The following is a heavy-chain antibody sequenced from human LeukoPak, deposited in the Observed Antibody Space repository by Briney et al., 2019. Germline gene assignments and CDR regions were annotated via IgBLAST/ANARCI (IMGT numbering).Heavy chain of an antibody. CDR1: GFTFDDYA. CDR2: ISWNSGSI. J-gene: IGHJ5*02. CDR3: AKLSFDYYDSSGYYPS. D-gene: IGHD3-22*01. Sequence: GGSLRLSCAASGFTFDDYAMHWVRQAPGKGLEWVSGISWNSGSIGYADSVKGRFTISRDNAKNSLYLQMNSLRAEDTAVYYCAKLSFDYYDSSGYYPSWGQGALVTVSS. V-gene: IGHV3-9*01.